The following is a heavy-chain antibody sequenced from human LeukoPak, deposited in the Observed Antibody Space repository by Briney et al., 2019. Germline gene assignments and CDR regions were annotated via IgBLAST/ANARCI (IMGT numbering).Heavy chain of an antibody. J-gene: IGHJ4*02. Sequence: GGSLRLSCEGSGFLFNNQHMNWVRQTPGKGLEWVAYIDPESTNIFYADSVKGRFALSRDNSKNTLYLQMNSLRAEDTAVYYCARRAGAYSHPYDYWGQGTLVTVSS. CDR1: GFLFNNQH. V-gene: IGHV3-48*01. D-gene: IGHD4/OR15-4a*01. CDR3: ARRAGAYSHPYDY. CDR2: IDPESTNI.